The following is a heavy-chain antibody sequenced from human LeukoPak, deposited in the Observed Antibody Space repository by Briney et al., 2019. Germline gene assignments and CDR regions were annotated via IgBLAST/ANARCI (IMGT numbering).Heavy chain of an antibody. J-gene: IGHJ5*02. V-gene: IGHV4-4*07. Sequence: PSETLSLTCTVSGGSISSYYWSWIRQPAGKGLEWIGRIYTSGSTNYNPSLKSRVTMSVDTSKNQFSLKVSSVTAADTALYYCAKVLTAAGLDLWGQGILVTVSS. CDR2: IYTSGST. CDR3: AKVLTAAGLDL. CDR1: GGSISSYY. D-gene: IGHD6-25*01.